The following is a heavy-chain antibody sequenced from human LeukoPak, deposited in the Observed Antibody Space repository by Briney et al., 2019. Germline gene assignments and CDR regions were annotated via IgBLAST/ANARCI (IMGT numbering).Heavy chain of an antibody. CDR2: IYYSGST. V-gene: IGHV4-59*01. J-gene: IGHJ4*02. D-gene: IGHD6-19*01. CDR1: GGSISSYY. Sequence: SETLSLTCTVSGGSISSYYWSWIRQPPGKGLVWIGYIYYSGSTNYNPSLKSRVTISVDTSKNQFSLKPSSVTAADTAVYYCARSNPYSSGWFDYWGQGTLVTVSS. CDR3: ARSNPYSSGWFDY.